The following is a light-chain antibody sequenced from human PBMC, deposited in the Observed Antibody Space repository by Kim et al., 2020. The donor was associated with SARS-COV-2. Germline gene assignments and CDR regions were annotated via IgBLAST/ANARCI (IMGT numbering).Light chain of an antibody. Sequence: ARGQTVRITGQGDSLTSYYASWYQQKPGQGPVLVIYGKNNRPSGIPDRFSGSSSGNTASLTSAGAQAEDEADYYCNSRDSSGNHWVFGGGTQLTVL. CDR3: NSRDSSGNHWV. J-gene: IGLJ3*02. CDR2: GKN. V-gene: IGLV3-19*01. CDR1: SLTSYY.